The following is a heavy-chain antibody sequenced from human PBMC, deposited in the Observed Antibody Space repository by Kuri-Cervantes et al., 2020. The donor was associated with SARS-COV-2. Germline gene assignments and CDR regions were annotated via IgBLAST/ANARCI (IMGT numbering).Heavy chain of an antibody. V-gene: IGHV1-69*13. J-gene: IGHJ3*02. CDR2: IIPIFGTA. D-gene: IGHD3-16*02. Sequence: SVKVSCKASGGTFSSYAISWVRQAPGQGLEWMGGIIPIFGTANYAQKFQGRVTITADESTSTAYMELSSLRSEDTAVCYCARDGGLIMTRDLQNDAFDIWGQGTMVTVSS. CDR3: ARDGGLIMTRDLQNDAFDI. CDR1: GGTFSSYA.